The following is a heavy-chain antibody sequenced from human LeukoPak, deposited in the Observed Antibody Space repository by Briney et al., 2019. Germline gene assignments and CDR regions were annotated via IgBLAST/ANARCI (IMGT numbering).Heavy chain of an antibody. V-gene: IGHV4-61*08. CDR1: GGSISSGDYY. Sequence: PSETLSLTCTVSGGSISSGDYYWSWIRQPPGKGLEWIGYIYYSGSTNYNPSLKSRVTISVDTSKNQFSLKLSSVTAADTAVYYCARRGLVAPYYDFWSGLYHFDYWGQGTLVTVSS. CDR3: ARRGLVAPYYDFWSGLYHFDY. J-gene: IGHJ4*02. CDR2: IYYSGST. D-gene: IGHD3-3*01.